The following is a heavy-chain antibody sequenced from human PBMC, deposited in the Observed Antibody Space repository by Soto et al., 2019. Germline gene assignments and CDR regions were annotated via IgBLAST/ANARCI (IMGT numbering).Heavy chain of an antibody. V-gene: IGHV1-2*04. CDR1: GYTFTGYY. Sequence: ASVKVCCKASGYTFTGYYMHWVRQAPGQGLELMGWINPNSGGTNYAQKFQGWVTMTRDTSISTAYMELSRLRSDDTAVYYCARDQRYCSGGSCYGLFAFDIWGQGTMVTV. CDR2: INPNSGGT. D-gene: IGHD2-15*01. CDR3: ARDQRYCSGGSCYGLFAFDI. J-gene: IGHJ3*02.